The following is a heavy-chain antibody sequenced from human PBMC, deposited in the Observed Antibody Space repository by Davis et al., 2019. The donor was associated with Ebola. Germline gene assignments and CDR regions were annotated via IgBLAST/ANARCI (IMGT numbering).Heavy chain of an antibody. CDR3: ARRGAGGYWWGAFDY. CDR1: GFTFSSYA. CDR2: ISASGDTT. Sequence: GESLKISCAASGFTFSSYAMSWVRQAPGKGLEWVSAISASGDTTYYADSVKGRFTISSDHSKNMLSLEMNSLRAEDAAIYYCARRGAGGYWWGAFDYWGQGTRVTVSS. D-gene: IGHD2-21*01. V-gene: IGHV3-23*01. J-gene: IGHJ4*02.